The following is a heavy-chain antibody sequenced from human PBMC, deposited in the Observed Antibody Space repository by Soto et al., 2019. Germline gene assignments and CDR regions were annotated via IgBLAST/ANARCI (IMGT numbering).Heavy chain of an antibody. J-gene: IGHJ6*02. CDR3: AAPKQLENYYYGMDV. V-gene: IGHV1-58*01. CDR1: GFTFTSSA. D-gene: IGHD6-6*01. Sequence: GASVKVSCKASGFTFTSSAVRWVRQARGQRLEWIGWIVVGSGNTNYAQKFQERVTITRDMSTSTAYMELSSLRSEDTAVYYCAAPKQLENYYYGMDVWGQGTTVTVSS. CDR2: IVVGSGNT.